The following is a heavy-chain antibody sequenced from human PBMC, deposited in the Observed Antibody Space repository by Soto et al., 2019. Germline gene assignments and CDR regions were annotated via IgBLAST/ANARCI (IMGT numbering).Heavy chain of an antibody. D-gene: IGHD6-19*01. J-gene: IGHJ1*01. CDR2: IYWDDDK. V-gene: IGHV2-5*02. CDR1: GFSLSTSGVG. Sequence: GSGPTLVNPTQTLTLTCTFSGFSLSTSGVGVGWIRQPPGKALEWLALIYWDDDKRYSPSLKSRLTITKDTSKNQVVLTMTNMDPVDTATYYCAHRRIAVADDIEYFQHWGQGTLVTVSS. CDR3: AHRRIAVADDIEYFQH.